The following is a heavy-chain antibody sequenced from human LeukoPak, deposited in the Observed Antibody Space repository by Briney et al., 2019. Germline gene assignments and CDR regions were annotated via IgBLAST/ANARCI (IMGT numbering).Heavy chain of an antibody. CDR3: ARGGGSYYGYYFDY. CDR1: GGSISSYY. D-gene: IGHD1-26*01. J-gene: IGHJ4*02. V-gene: IGHV4-59*01. Sequence: SETLSLTCTVSGGSISSYYWSWIRQPPGKGLEWIGYIYYSGSTNYNPSLKSRVTISVDTSKNQFSLKLSSVTAADTAVYYCARGGGSYYGYYFDYWDQGPLVTVSS. CDR2: IYYSGST.